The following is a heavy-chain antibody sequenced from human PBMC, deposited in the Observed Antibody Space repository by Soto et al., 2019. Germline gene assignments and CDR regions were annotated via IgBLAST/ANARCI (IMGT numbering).Heavy chain of an antibody. CDR2: IKSKRDGGTT. V-gene: IGHV3-15*01. CDR1: GFIFSNAW. Sequence: EVRLVESGGGLVKPGGSLRLSCAASGFIFSNAWMTWVRQAPGKGLEWVGRIKSKRDGGTTDYAAPVKGRFTISRDDSKNTLYRQMKSLKIEDTAVYYCTTTWERLLYFDNWGQGTLVTVSS. D-gene: IGHD6-25*01. CDR3: TTTWERLLYFDN. J-gene: IGHJ4*02.